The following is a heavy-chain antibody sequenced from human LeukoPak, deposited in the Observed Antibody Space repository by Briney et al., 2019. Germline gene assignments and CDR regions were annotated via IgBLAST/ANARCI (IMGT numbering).Heavy chain of an antibody. CDR2: INHSGST. CDR1: GGSFSGYY. V-gene: IGHV4-34*01. D-gene: IGHD3-9*01. CDR3: ARDSRYYDILTGYYPAGFDY. J-gene: IGHJ4*02. Sequence: SETLSLTCAVYGGSFSGYYWSWIRQPPGKGLEWIGEINHSGSTNYNPSLKSRVTISVDTSKNQFSLKLSSVTAADTAVYYCARDSRYYDILTGYYPAGFDYWGQGTLVTVSS.